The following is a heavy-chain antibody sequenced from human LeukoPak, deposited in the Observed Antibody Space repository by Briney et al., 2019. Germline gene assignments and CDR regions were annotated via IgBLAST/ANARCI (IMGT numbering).Heavy chain of an antibody. D-gene: IGHD3-22*01. J-gene: IGHJ4*02. V-gene: IGHV3-48*01. CDR2: ISSSSSTI. Sequence: GGSLRLSCTASGFTFGDYAMSWFRQAPGKGLEWVSYISSSSSTIYYADSVKGRFTISRDNAKNSLYLQMNSLRAEDTAVYYCARDHATYYYDSSGYYDYWGQGTLVTVSS. CDR3: ARDHATYYYDSSGYYDY. CDR1: GFTFGDYA.